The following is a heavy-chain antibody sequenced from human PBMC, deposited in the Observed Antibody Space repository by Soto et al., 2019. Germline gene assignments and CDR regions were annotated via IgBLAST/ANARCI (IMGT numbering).Heavy chain of an antibody. CDR3: ARMRIYCSGGSCYSPAFDI. CDR2: IYYSGST. J-gene: IGHJ3*02. CDR1: GGSISSYY. V-gene: IGHV4-59*01. D-gene: IGHD2-15*01. Sequence: SETLSLTCTVSGGSISSYYWSWIRQPPGKGLEWIGYIYYSGSTNYNPSLKSRVTISVDTSKNQFSLKLSSVTAADTAVYYCARMRIYCSGGSCYSPAFDIWGQGTMVTVSS.